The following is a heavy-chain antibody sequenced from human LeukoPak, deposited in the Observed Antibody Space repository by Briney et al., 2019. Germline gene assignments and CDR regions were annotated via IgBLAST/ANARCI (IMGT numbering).Heavy chain of an antibody. CDR3: AKVVRAVVVALLRFDY. J-gene: IGHJ4*02. Sequence: PGGSLRLSCAASGFTFSSYGMHWVRQAPGKGLEWVAFIRYDGSNKYYADSVKGRFTISRDNSKNTLYLQMNSLRAEDTAVYYCAKVVRAVVVALLRFDYWGQGTLVTVSS. CDR1: GFTFSSYG. CDR2: IRYDGSNK. D-gene: IGHD2-15*01. V-gene: IGHV3-30*02.